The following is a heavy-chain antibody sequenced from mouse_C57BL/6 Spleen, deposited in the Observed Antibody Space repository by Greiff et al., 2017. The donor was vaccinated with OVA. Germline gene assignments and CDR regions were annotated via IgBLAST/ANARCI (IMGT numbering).Heavy chain of an antibody. CDR2: ISDGGSFT. CDR1: GFTFSSYA. D-gene: IGHD1-1*01. Sequence: EVQLVESGGGLVKPGGSLKLSCAASGFTFSSYAMSWVRPTPEKRLEWVATISDGGSFTYYPDNVKGRFTISRDNAKNNLYLQMSHLKSEDTAMYYCARDPFITTVAYFDYWGQGTTLTVSS. V-gene: IGHV5-4*01. J-gene: IGHJ2*01. CDR3: ARDPFITTVAYFDY.